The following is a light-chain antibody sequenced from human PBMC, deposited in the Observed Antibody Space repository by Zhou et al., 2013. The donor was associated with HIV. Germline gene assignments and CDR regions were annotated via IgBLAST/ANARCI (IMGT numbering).Light chain of an antibody. V-gene: IGKV3-20*01. CDR2: GAS. J-gene: IGKJ4*01. CDR3: QQNGSSRST. Sequence: EVVLTQSPGTLSLSPGERATLSCRASQSIRSSYLAWYQQIPGQAPRLLIYGASVRATGIPDRFSGTGSGTDFTLTISRLEPEDFAVYYCQQNGSSRSTFGGGTKVEIK. CDR1: QSIRSSY.